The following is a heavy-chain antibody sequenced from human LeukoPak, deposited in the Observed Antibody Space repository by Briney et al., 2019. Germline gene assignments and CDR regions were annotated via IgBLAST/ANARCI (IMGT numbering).Heavy chain of an antibody. CDR2: IRSKANNYAT. V-gene: IGHV3-73*01. J-gene: IGHJ2*01. CDR1: GFTFSGSA. D-gene: IGHD3-3*01. Sequence: PGGSLRLSCAASGFTFSGSAMHWVRQASGKGLEWVGRIRSKANNYATAYTASVTGRFTISRDDSKNTAYLQMNSLKTEDTAVYYCTCGIFGVVTYFDLWGRGTLVTVSS. CDR3: TCGIFGVVTYFDL.